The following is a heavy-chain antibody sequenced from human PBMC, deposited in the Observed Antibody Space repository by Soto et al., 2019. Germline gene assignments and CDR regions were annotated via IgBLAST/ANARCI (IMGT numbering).Heavy chain of an antibody. CDR2: MNPNSGNT. CDR1: GYTFTSYD. Sequence: GASVKVSCKASGYTFTSYDINWVRQATGQGLEWMGWMNPNSGNTGYAQKFQGRVTMTRNTSISTAYMELSSLRSEDTAVYYCARGNDPYYDFWSGYYSPAPKYYFDYWGQGTLVTVSS. V-gene: IGHV1-8*01. D-gene: IGHD3-3*01. J-gene: IGHJ4*02. CDR3: ARGNDPYYDFWSGYYSPAPKYYFDY.